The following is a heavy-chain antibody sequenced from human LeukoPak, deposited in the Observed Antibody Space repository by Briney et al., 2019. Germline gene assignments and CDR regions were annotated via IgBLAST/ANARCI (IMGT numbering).Heavy chain of an antibody. CDR1: GFTFSSYW. CDR3: ARDLDFGGYSNFDY. Sequence: GGSLRLSCAASGFTFSSYWMHWVRQAPGKGLVWVSRIKSDGSSIMYADSAKGRFTISRDNAKSTLYLQMNSLRAEDTAVYYCARDLDFGGYSNFDYWGQGTLVTVSS. D-gene: IGHD4-23*01. J-gene: IGHJ4*02. V-gene: IGHV3-74*03. CDR2: IKSDGSSI.